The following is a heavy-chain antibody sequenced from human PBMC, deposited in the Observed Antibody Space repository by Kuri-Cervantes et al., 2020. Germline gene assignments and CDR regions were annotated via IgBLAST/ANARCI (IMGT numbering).Heavy chain of an antibody. CDR2: IKQYGSEK. V-gene: IGHV3-7*01. CDR1: GFTFSYYY. CDR3: ARDAEATYGSGSPFDY. D-gene: IGHD3-10*01. J-gene: IGHJ4*02. Sequence: GESLKISCAVSGFTFSYYYMSWVRQAPGKGLEWVANIKQYGSEKYYVDPVKGRFTISRDNAKNSLYLQMNSLRTEDTAVYYCARDAEATYGSGSPFDYWGQGTLVTVSS.